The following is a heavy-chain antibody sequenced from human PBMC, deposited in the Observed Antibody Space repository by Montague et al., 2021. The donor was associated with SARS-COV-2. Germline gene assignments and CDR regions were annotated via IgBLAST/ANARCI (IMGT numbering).Heavy chain of an antibody. CDR2: LFSGGNT. CDR3: AILPGTIVDYVGMDV. CDR1: GFIVSSTY. Sequence: SLRLSCAASGFIVSSTYMNWVRQAPGKGLEWVSILFSGGNTYYADSVRGRFTISRDNSKNTIYLQMNSLRVDDTAVYSCAILPGTIVDYVGMDVWGKGTTVTVSS. J-gene: IGHJ6*04. V-gene: IGHV3-66*01. D-gene: IGHD1-1*01.